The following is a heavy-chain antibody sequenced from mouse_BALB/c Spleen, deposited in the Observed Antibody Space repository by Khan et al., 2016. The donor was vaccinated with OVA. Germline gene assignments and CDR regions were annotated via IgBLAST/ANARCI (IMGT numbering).Heavy chain of an antibody. V-gene: IGHV3-2*02. Sequence: EVELVESGPGLVKPSQSLSLTCTVTGYSITSDFAWNWIRQFPGNKLEWMGYITYSGDSSYNPSLKSRISITRDTSNTQFFLQLNSVTTEDTATYYCATLYYYGSSWFDYWGQGTLVTVSA. CDR1: GYSITSDFA. CDR3: ATLYYYGSSWFDY. J-gene: IGHJ3*01. D-gene: IGHD1-1*01. CDR2: ITYSGDS.